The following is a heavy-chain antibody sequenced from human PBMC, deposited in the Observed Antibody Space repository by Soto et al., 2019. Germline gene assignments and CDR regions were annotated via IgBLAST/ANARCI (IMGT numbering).Heavy chain of an antibody. Sequence: PGGSLRLSCAASGFMFSNYGMHWVRQAPGKGLEWVAVIWFDGTNKYYADSVKGRFTISRDNSKNTLYLQMNSLRDEDTAVYYCARERIQLWDFDYWGQGTLITVSS. CDR2: IWFDGTNK. D-gene: IGHD5-18*01. CDR3: ARERIQLWDFDY. J-gene: IGHJ4*02. V-gene: IGHV3-33*01. CDR1: GFMFSNYG.